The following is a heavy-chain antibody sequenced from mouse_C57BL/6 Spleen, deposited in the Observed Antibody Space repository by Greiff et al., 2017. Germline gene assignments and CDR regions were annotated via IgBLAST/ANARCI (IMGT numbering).Heavy chain of an antibody. Sequence: DVHLVESGGGLVKPGGSLKLSCAASGFTFSSYAMSWVRQTPEKRLEWVATISDGGSYTYYPDNVKGRFTISRDNAKNNLYLQMSHLKSEDTAMYYCARDGFYWYFDVWGTEATVGVSS. D-gene: IGHD2-2*01. CDR3: ARDGFYWYFDV. CDR2: ISDGGSYT. V-gene: IGHV5-4*01. J-gene: IGHJ1*03. CDR1: GFTFSSYA.